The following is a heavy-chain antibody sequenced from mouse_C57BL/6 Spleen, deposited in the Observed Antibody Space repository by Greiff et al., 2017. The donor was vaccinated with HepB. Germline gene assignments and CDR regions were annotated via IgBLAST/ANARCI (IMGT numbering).Heavy chain of an antibody. Sequence: VQLQQSGPELVKPGASVKIPCKASGYTFTDYNMDWVKQSHGKSLEWIGDINPNNGGTIYNQKFKGKATLTVDKSSSTAYMELRSLTSEDTAVYYCARAYYSPRYFDVWGTGTTVTVSS. CDR3: ARAYYSPRYFDV. J-gene: IGHJ1*03. CDR2: INPNNGGT. CDR1: GYTFTDYN. V-gene: IGHV1-18*01. D-gene: IGHD2-12*01.